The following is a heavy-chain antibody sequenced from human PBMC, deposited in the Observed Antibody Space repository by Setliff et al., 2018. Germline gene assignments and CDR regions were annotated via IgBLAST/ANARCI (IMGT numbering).Heavy chain of an antibody. D-gene: IGHD3-3*01. V-gene: IGHV4-38-2*01. CDR1: GVSINSGHY. Sequence: SETLSLTCGVSGVSINSGHYWGWIRQPPGKGLEWIVTMSHRGRTYYNPSLESRVTMSLDTSKNQFSLRLTYVAAADTAVYYCATPRRDDLDTPFDTFDVWGQGTMVTVSS. CDR2: MSHRGRT. CDR3: ATPRRDDLDTPFDTFDV. J-gene: IGHJ3*01.